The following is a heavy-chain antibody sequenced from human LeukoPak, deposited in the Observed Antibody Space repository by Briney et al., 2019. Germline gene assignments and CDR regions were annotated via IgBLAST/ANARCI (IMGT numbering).Heavy chain of an antibody. V-gene: IGHV3-74*03. CDR3: ARDQGGGRYYGEDY. CDR1: GFAFRNYW. D-gene: IGHD3-10*01. J-gene: IGHJ4*02. Sequence: GGSLRLSCAASGFAFRNYWMHWVRQAPGKGLVWVSRINSDGSSTKYADSVKGRFTISRDNTKNTLYLQMNSLRAVDTAVYYCARDQGGGRYYGEDYWGQGTLVTVSS. CDR2: INSDGSST.